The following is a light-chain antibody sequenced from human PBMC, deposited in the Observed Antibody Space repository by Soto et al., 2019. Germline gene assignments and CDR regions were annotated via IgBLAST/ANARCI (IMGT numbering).Light chain of an antibody. CDR3: QTWGTGIHVV. CDR2: LNSDGRH. Sequence: QPVLTQSPSASAPLGASVKLTCTLSSGHSSYAIAWHQQQPEKGPRYLMKLNSDGRHSKGDGIPDRFSGSSSGAERYLTISSLQSEDEADYYCQTWGTGIHVVFGGGTKLTVL. CDR1: SGHSSYA. J-gene: IGLJ2*01. V-gene: IGLV4-69*01.